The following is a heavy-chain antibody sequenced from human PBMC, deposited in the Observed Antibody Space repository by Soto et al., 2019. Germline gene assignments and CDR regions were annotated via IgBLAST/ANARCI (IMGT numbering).Heavy chain of an antibody. Sequence: EVQVVESGGGLVKPGGSLRLSCNFSFSMYSMDWVRQAPGKGLEWVASISSGSDFIKYADSVKGPFTISRDNTKNSVSLQMNRLRVEDTAMYYCTRDQGGSYDSWFDPWGRRTLVPASS. CDR2: ISSGSDFI. J-gene: IGHJ5*02. CDR1: FSMYS. CDR3: TRDQGGSYDSWFDP. V-gene: IGHV3-21*02. D-gene: IGHD1-26*01.